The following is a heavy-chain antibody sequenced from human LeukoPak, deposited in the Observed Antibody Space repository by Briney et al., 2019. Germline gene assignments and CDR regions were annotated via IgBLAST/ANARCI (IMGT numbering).Heavy chain of an antibody. CDR3: SRDRIGRMNDY. CDR1: GYTFTGYY. D-gene: IGHD3-16*01. CDR2: ITPNSGGT. J-gene: IGHJ4*02. Sequence: ASVKVSCKASGYTFTGYYMHWARQAPGQGLEWMGWITPNSGGTHYAQRFQGRVTMTRDTSISTAYMELSRLTSDDTAVYYCSRDRIGRMNDYWGQGTLVTVSS. V-gene: IGHV1-2*02.